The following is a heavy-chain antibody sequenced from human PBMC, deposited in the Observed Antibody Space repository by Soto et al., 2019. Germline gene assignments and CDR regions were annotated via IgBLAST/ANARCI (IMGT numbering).Heavy chain of an antibody. CDR1: GFTFSSYW. V-gene: IGHV3-7*01. Sequence: LRLSCAASGFTFSSYWMSWVRQAPGKGLEWVANIKQDGSEKYYVDSVKGRFTISRDNAKNSLYLQMNSLRAEDTAVYYCARDLDTVSYYMDVWGKGTTVTVSS. CDR3: ARDLDTVSYYMDV. J-gene: IGHJ6*03. CDR2: IKQDGSEK. D-gene: IGHD5-18*01.